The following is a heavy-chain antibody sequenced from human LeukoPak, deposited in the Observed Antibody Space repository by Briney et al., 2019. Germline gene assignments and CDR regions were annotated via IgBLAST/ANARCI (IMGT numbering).Heavy chain of an antibody. D-gene: IGHD6-19*01. CDR2: VNPSAGST. CDR3: ARGGGTAVADRKSKFDD. J-gene: IGHJ4*02. Sequence: ASVKVSCKASGYTFTSYYIHWVRHPPGQGLEWMGIVNPSAGSTSYAQKFQGRVTMTRDTSTSTVYMELRSLRSEDTAVYYSARGGGTAVADRKSKFDDWGQGTLVTVSS. CDR1: GYTFTSYY. V-gene: IGHV1-46*01.